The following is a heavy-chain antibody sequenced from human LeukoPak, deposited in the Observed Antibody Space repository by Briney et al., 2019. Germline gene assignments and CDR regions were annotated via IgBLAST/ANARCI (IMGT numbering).Heavy chain of an antibody. Sequence: GASVKVSCKASGYTFTSYAMHWVRQAPGQRLEWMGWINAGNGNTKYSQKFQSRVTITRDTSASTAYMELSSLRSEDTAVYHCARGRPKQPGNAYFDYWGQGTLVTVSS. J-gene: IGHJ4*02. V-gene: IGHV1-3*01. CDR1: GYTFTSYA. CDR2: INAGNGNT. D-gene: IGHD4-23*01. CDR3: ARGRPKQPGNAYFDY.